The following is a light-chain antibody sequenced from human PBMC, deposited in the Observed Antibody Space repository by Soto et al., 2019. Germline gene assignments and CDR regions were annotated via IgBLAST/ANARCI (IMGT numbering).Light chain of an antibody. J-gene: IGKJ4*01. CDR2: DAP. CDR1: HSISSW. Sequence: DIQMIKFPSTLSAAVGDRVTINFRGSHSISSWLAWHQQKPGKAPKLLIYDAPSLESGVPSRFSGSGSRTEFTLTISSLQPDDFATYYCQQAKSFPLTFGGGTQLDIK. CDR3: QQAKSFPLT. V-gene: IGKV1-5*01.